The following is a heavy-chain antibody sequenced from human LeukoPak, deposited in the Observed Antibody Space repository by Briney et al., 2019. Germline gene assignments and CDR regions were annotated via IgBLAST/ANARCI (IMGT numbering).Heavy chain of an antibody. V-gene: IGHV3-66*01. CDR3: AREGIAVAGLFDY. CDR2: IYSGGST. D-gene: IGHD6-19*01. CDR1: GFTVSSNY. Sequence: GGSLRLSCAASGFTVSSNYMSWVRQAPGKGLEWVSVIYSGGSTYYADSVKGRFTISRDTSKNTLYLQMNSLRAEDTAVYYCAREGIAVAGLFDYWGQGTLVTVSS. J-gene: IGHJ4*02.